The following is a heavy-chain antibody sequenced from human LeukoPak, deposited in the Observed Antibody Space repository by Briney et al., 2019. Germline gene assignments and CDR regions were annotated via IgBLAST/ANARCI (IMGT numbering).Heavy chain of an antibody. CDR3: ARHILGAGGY. Sequence: SETLSLTCTVSGGPISSSSSYYWGWIRQPPGKGLEWIGSIYYIGRTYYNPSLKSRVTVSVDTSKNQFSLKLSTVIAADTAVYYCARHILGAGGYWGQGTLVTVSS. D-gene: IGHD1-26*01. CDR1: GGPISSSSSYY. J-gene: IGHJ4*02. V-gene: IGHV4-39*01. CDR2: IYYIGRT.